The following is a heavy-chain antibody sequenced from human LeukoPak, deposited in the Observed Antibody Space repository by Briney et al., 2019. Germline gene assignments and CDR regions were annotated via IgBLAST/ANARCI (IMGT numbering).Heavy chain of an antibody. CDR2: IYYSGRT. Sequence: SETLSLTCTVSGGSISSGDYYWSWIRQPPGKGLEWIGSIYYSGRTYYNPSLKSRVTISADTSKNQVSLKLSSVTAADTAVYYCARCFTWELVPEAFDIWGQGTMVTVSS. CDR1: GGSISSGDYY. D-gene: IGHD1-26*01. CDR3: ARCFTWELVPEAFDI. V-gene: IGHV4-39*01. J-gene: IGHJ3*02.